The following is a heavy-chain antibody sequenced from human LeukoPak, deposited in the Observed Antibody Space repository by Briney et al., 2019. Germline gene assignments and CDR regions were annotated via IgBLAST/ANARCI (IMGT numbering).Heavy chain of an antibody. J-gene: IGHJ3*02. Sequence: GGSLRLSCAASGFIFSTYSMNWVRQAPGKGLEWVSSISTSSSYIYYADSVKGRFTISRDNANDSLYLQMNSLRAEDTAVYYCARSFSTYSYDASHWRGAFDIWGQGTMVTVSS. CDR2: ISTSSSYI. D-gene: IGHD3-22*01. CDR3: ARSFSTYSYDASHWRGAFDI. V-gene: IGHV3-21*01. CDR1: GFIFSTYS.